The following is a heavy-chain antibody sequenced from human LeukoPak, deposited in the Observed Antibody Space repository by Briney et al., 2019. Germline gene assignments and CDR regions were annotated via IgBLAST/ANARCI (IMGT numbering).Heavy chain of an antibody. CDR3: AKHYTGCSGWYEY. J-gene: IGHJ4*02. Sequence: GGSLRLSCAASGFTFSNFAMRWVRQAPGKGLEWVSAIRASGENTVYIDSVKGRFTISRDNSKNTLYLKMNSLRAEDTAVYYCAKHYTGCSGWYEYWGQGTLVTVSS. CDR1: GFTFSNFA. CDR2: IRASGENT. D-gene: IGHD6-13*01. V-gene: IGHV3-23*01.